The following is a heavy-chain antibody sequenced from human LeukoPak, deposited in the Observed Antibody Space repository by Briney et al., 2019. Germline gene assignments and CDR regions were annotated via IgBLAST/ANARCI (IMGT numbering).Heavy chain of an antibody. V-gene: IGHV3-30-3*01. D-gene: IGHD5-12*01. CDR2: ISYDGSNK. CDR1: GFTFSSYA. Sequence: GGSLRLSCAASGFTFSSYAMHWVRQAPGKGLEWVAVISYDGSNKYYADSVKGRFTISRDNSKNTLYLQMNSLRAEDTAVYYCAKDLRNNRGSRFDPWGQGTLVTVSS. J-gene: IGHJ5*02. CDR3: AKDLRNNRGSRFDP.